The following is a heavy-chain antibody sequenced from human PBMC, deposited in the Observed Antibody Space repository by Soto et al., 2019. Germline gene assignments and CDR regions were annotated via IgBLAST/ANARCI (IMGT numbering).Heavy chain of an antibody. Sequence: QVQLVESGGGVVQPGRSLRLSCAASGFTFSRNGMHWVRQAPGKGLEWVAVIWYDGSNKYYVDSVKGRFTISRDNSKNTLYLQMNSLRAEDTAVYYCAREGGYYVDLWGRGTLVTVSS. J-gene: IGHJ2*01. D-gene: IGHD3-3*01. V-gene: IGHV3-33*01. CDR1: GFTFSRNG. CDR3: AREGGYYVDL. CDR2: IWYDGSNK.